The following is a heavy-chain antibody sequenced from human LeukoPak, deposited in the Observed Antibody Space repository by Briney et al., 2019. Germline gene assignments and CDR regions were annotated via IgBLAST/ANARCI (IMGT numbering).Heavy chain of an antibody. CDR3: ARAGDYGDYVGWFDP. D-gene: IGHD4-17*01. V-gene: IGHV4-59*12. J-gene: IGHJ5*02. CDR1: GDSISYFY. CDR2: IFYSGST. Sequence: PSETLSLTCTVSGDSISYFYWGWIRQPPGKGLEWIGYIFYSGSTNYNPSLKSRVTISVDTSKNQFSLKLTSVTAADTAVYYCARAGDYGDYVGWFDPWGQGTLVTVSS.